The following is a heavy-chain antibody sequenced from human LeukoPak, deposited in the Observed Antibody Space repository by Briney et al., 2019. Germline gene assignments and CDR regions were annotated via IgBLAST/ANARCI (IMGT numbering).Heavy chain of an antibody. CDR3: ARGLRFLEWLPTFDY. J-gene: IGHJ4*02. V-gene: IGHV1-18*01. Sequence: ASVKVSCKASGYTFTSYGISWVRQGPGQGLEWMGWISAYNGNTNYAQKLQGRVTMTTDTSTSTAYMELRSLRSDDTAVYYCARGLRFLEWLPTFDYWGQGTLVTVSS. D-gene: IGHD3-3*01. CDR1: GYTFTSYG. CDR2: ISAYNGNT.